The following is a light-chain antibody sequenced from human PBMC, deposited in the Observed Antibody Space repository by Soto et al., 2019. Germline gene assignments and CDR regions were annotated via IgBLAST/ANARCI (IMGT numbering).Light chain of an antibody. J-gene: IGKJ1*01. CDR2: WAS. CDR1: QSVFYSSNNKNY. Sequence: DIVMTQSPDSLAVSLGERATINCKSSQSVFYSSNNKNYLAWYQQKPGQPPKLLISWASTRESGVPDRFSGSGSGTDFTLNINSMQAEDVAVYYCHQYYSTLWTFGQGTKVEIK. V-gene: IGKV4-1*01. CDR3: HQYYSTLWT.